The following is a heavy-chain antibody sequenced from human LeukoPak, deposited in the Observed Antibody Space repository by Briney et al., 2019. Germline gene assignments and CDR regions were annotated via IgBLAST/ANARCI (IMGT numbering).Heavy chain of an antibody. CDR3: AKDKDTPATAQPQRGYFES. CDR2: IGTTGGST. CDR1: GFTFTNYA. V-gene: IGHV3-23*01. D-gene: IGHD2-15*01. Sequence: GGSLRLSCAASGFTFTNYAMSWVRQAPGKGLECVSAIGTTGGSTYYADSVKGRFTISRDNAKNSLYLQMNSLRVEDTAVYFCAKDKDTPATAQPQRGYFESWGQGTLVTVSS. J-gene: IGHJ4*02.